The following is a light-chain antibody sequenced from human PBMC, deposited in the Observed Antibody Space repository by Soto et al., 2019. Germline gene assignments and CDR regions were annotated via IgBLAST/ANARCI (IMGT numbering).Light chain of an antibody. CDR3: QQRYTWPLT. CDR2: DAS. CDR1: QSVSSS. V-gene: IGKV3-11*01. Sequence: EIVLTQSPATLSLSPGERATLSCRVSQSVSSSLAWYQHKPGQAPRLLIYDASNRAYGIPAMFSGSGSGTDFTLTISSLEPEDFAVYYCQQRYTWPLTFGGGTKVEIK. J-gene: IGKJ4*01.